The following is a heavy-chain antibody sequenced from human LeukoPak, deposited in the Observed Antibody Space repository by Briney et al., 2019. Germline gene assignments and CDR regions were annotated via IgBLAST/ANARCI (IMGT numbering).Heavy chain of an antibody. J-gene: IGHJ3*02. CDR2: INHGGSA. D-gene: IGHD3-10*01. CDR1: GGSVTDYY. V-gene: IGHV4-34*01. CDR3: AFASLPFDAFDI. Sequence: SETLSLTCTVSGGSVTDYYWSWIRQPPGKGLEWIGEINHGGSANYNSSLKSRVTISLDMSKNQFSLKLRSVTAADTAVYFCAFASLPFDAFDIWGQGTMVTVSS.